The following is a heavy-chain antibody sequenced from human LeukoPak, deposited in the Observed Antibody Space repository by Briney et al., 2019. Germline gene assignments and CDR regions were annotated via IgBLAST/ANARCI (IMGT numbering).Heavy chain of an antibody. CDR1: GGSFSGYY. D-gene: IGHD5-18*01. J-gene: IGHJ2*01. V-gene: IGHV4-34*01. CDR3: ARGRIWDTAMAERYFDL. Sequence: PSETLSLTCAVYGGSFSGYYWSWIRQPPGKGLEWIGEINHSGSTNYNPSLKSRVTISVDTSKNQFSLKLSSVTAADTAVYYCARGRIWDTAMAERYFDLWGRGTLVTVSS. CDR2: INHSGST.